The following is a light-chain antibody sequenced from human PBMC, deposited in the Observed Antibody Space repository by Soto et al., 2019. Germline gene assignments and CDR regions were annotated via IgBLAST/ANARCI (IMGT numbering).Light chain of an antibody. CDR1: QTVTKNY. V-gene: IGKV3-20*01. Sequence: EIVLTQSPGTLSLSPGERATLSCRASQTVTKNYLAWYQQKPGQAPRLLIYDAFNRATGVPDRLSGSGSATDFTLTISRLEPEDFAVYYCHQCAHSPLTFGQGTKVEIK. CDR3: HQCAHSPLT. CDR2: DAF. J-gene: IGKJ1*01.